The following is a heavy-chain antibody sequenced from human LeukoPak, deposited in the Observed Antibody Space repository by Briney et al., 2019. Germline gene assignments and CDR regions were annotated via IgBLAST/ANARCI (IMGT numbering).Heavy chain of an antibody. J-gene: IGHJ3*02. Sequence: SGPTLVNPTQTLTLTCTFSGFSLSTSGVGVGWIRQPPGKALEWLALIYWNDDKRYSPSLKSRLTITKDTSKNQVVLTMTNMDPVDTATYYCAHRGYSARHVLLWFGELPGAFDIWGQGTMVTVSS. D-gene: IGHD3-10*01. V-gene: IGHV2-5*01. CDR2: IYWNDDK. CDR1: GFSLSTSGVG. CDR3: AHRGYSARHVLLWFGELPGAFDI.